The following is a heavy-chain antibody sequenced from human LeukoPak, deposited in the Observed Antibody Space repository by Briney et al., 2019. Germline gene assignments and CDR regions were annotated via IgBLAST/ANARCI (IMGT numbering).Heavy chain of an antibody. Sequence: GASVKVSCKASGYTFTSYGISWVRQAPGQGLEWMGWISAYNGNTNYAQKLQGRVTTTTDTSTSTAYMELRSLRSDDTAVYYCARDKGSYYRTDDAFDIWGQGTMVTVSS. D-gene: IGHD1-26*01. CDR3: ARDKGSYYRTDDAFDI. CDR2: ISAYNGNT. J-gene: IGHJ3*02. CDR1: GYTFTSYG. V-gene: IGHV1-18*01.